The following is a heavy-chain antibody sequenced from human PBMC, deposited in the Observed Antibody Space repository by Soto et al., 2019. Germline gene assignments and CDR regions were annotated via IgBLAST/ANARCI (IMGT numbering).Heavy chain of an antibody. CDR1: GFTFSSYA. V-gene: IGHV3-23*01. CDR2: ISGSGGST. Sequence: SLRLSCAASGFTFSSYAMSWVRQAPGKGLEWVSAISGSGGSTYYADSVKGRFTISRDNSKNTLYLQMNSLRAEDTAVYYCAKDNSITMVRGVIITASWYFDLWGRGTLVTVSS. J-gene: IGHJ2*01. D-gene: IGHD3-10*01. CDR3: AKDNSITMVRGVIITASWYFDL.